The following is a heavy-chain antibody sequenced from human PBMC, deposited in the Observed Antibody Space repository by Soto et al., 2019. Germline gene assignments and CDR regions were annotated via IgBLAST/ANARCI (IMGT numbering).Heavy chain of an antibody. V-gene: IGHV4-59*08. Sequence: QVQLQESGPGLVKPSETLSLTCTVSGGSISSYYWSWIRQPPGKGLEWIGYIYYSGSTNYNPSLXSRVTISVDTXXNXFXPKLSSVTAADTAVYYCARHQPDSSGYYYYYYGMDVWGQGTTVTVSS. CDR2: IYYSGST. CDR1: GGSISSYY. CDR3: ARHQPDSSGYYYYYYGMDV. D-gene: IGHD3-22*01. J-gene: IGHJ6*02.